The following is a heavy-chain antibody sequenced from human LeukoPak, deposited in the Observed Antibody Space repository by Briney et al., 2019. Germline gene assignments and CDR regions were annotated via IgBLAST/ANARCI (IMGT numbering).Heavy chain of an antibody. CDR2: INHSGST. V-gene: IGHV4-34*01. D-gene: IGHD2-15*01. CDR1: GGSFSGYY. Sequence: PSQTLSLTCAVYGGSFSGYYWSWIRQPPGKGLEWIGEINHSGSTNYNPSLKSRVTISVDTSKNQFSLKLSSVTAADTAVYYCASLRGITVVTPTGVSKWGQGTLVTVSS. CDR3: ASLRGITVVTPTGVSK. J-gene: IGHJ4*02.